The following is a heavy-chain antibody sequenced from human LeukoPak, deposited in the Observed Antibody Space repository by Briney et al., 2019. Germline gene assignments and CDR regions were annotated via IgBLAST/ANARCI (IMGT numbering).Heavy chain of an antibody. CDR3: AKDWYRLFEGGIPPDY. Sequence: GGSLRLSCAASGFTFSSYGMHWVRQAPGKGLEWVAFIRYDGSNKYYADSVKGRFTISRDNSKNTLYMQMNSLRAEDTAVYYCAKDWYRLFEGGIPPDYWGQGTQVTVSS. CDR1: GFTFSSYG. CDR2: IRYDGSNK. D-gene: IGHD3-16*01. J-gene: IGHJ4*02. V-gene: IGHV3-30*02.